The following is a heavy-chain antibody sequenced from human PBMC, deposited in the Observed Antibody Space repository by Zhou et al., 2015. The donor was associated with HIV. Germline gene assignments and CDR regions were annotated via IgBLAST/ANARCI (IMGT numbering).Heavy chain of an antibody. J-gene: IGHJ4*01. V-gene: IGHV1-69*13. Sequence: QVQLVQSEFEVRKPGASVKVSCKASGYTFTTHGVSWVRQAPGQGLEWMGGIIPLFGTPTYAQKFQGRVRITADDSTNTAYMELSSLRYDDTAVYFCARPNAVRSVLDYWGQGTLVTVSS. CDR3: ARPNAVRSVLDY. CDR2: IIPLFGTP. CDR1: GYTFTTHG. D-gene: IGHD3-10*01.